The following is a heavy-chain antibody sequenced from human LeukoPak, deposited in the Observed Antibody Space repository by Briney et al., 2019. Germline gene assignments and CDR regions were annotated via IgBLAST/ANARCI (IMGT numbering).Heavy chain of an antibody. V-gene: IGHV3-53*01. J-gene: IGHJ4*02. CDR1: GFTVSSNY. CDR3: ARLDSSRWYYFDF. Sequence: GGSLRLSCAASGFTVSSNYMSWVRQAPGKGLEWVSVIYGGGSTYYADSVKGRFTISRDNSKNTLYLQMNSLRAEDTAVYYCARLDSSRWYYFDFWGQGTLVTVSS. D-gene: IGHD6-13*01. CDR2: IYGGGST.